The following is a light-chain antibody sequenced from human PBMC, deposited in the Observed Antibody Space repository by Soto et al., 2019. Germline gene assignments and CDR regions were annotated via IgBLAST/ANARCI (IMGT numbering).Light chain of an antibody. V-gene: IGKV1-5*01. Sequence: DIQMTQSPSTLSASVGDRVTITCRASQSISSWLAWYQQKPGIAPKLLIYDASSLESGVPSRFSGSGSGTKFTFTISSRQPDNFATYYCQQYNSYSIPSGQGTRLEIK. CDR2: DAS. CDR1: QSISSW. J-gene: IGKJ5*01. CDR3: QQYNSYSIP.